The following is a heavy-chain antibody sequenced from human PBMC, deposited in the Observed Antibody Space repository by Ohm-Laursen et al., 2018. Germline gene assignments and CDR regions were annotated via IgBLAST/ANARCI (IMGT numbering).Heavy chain of an antibody. D-gene: IGHD4-11*01. CDR1: GYPLSSYY. CDR2: INPSGGRT. CDR3: AGSYSNFAWFDP. J-gene: IGHJ5*02. V-gene: IGHV1-46*01. Sequence: GASVKVSCKTSGYPLSSYYMHWVRQVPGQGLEWMGIINPSGGRTSYAQKFQGRVAMTSDTSTNTVYMEVTNLRSEDTAVYYCAGSYSNFAWFDPWGQGTLVTVSS.